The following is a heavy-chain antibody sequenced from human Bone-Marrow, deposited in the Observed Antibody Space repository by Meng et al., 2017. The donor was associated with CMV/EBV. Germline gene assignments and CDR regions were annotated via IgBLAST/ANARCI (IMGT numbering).Heavy chain of an antibody. J-gene: IGHJ4*02. CDR1: TFTRND. D-gene: IGHD3-3*01. CDR3: ASRPGAIFGVVIILNFDF. Sequence: TFTRNDMTWVRQAPGKGLEWVSGISGSGGRTYYADSVKGRFSISRDNSKNTLYLQMNSLRAEDTAIYYCASRPGAIFGVVIILNFDFWGQGTLVTVSS. V-gene: IGHV3-23*01. CDR2: ISGSGGRT.